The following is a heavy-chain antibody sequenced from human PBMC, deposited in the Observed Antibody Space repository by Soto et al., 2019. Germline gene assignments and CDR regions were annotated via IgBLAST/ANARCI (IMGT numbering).Heavy chain of an antibody. D-gene: IGHD2-15*01. CDR2: ISAYNGNT. CDR3: ARGRTPIDH. V-gene: IGHV1-18*01. Sequence: QVQLVQSGAEVKKPGASVKVSCKASGYTFTNFGISWVRQAPGQGLEWMGWISAYNGNTNYAQNFQGRVTMTTDTSTGTAQMERRSLRSDDTAAYNGARGRTPIDHWGQGTLVTVSS. J-gene: IGHJ4*02. CDR1: GYTFTNFG.